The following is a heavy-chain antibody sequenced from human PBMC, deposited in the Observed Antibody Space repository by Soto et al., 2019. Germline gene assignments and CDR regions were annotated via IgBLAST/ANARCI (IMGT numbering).Heavy chain of an antibody. CDR1: GDTFNFYT. CDR3: ATNYGSGSAHFDI. J-gene: IGHJ4*02. Sequence: QVQLVQSGAEVKKPGSSVKVSCTASGDTFNFYTISWVRQAPGQGLEWMGRIIPMLGMSNYAQNFQGRVTMIADKSTSTAYMELSSLRSEDTALYYCATNYGSGSAHFDIWGQGTLVTVSS. D-gene: IGHD3-10*01. V-gene: IGHV1-69*02. CDR2: IIPMLGMS.